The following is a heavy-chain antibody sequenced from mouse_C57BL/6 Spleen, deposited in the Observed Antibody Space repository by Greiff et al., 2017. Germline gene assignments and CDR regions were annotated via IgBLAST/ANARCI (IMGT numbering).Heavy chain of an antibody. V-gene: IGHV1-72*01. CDR3: ARYPPLYYYIGYFDV. D-gene: IGHD1-1*01. CDR1: GYTFTSYW. CDR2: IDPNSGGT. Sequence: QVQLQQSGAELVKPGASVKLSCKASGYTFTSYWMHWVKQRPGRGLEWIGRIDPNSGGTKYNEKFKSKATLTVDKPSSTAYMQLSSLTSEDSAVYYCARYPPLYYYIGYFDVWGTGTTVTVSS. J-gene: IGHJ1*03.